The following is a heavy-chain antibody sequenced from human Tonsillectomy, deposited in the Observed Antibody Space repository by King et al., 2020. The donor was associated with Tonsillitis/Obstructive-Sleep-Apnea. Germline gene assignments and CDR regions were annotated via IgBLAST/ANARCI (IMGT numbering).Heavy chain of an antibody. CDR2: IYPGDSDT. CDR1: EYSFTSDW. D-gene: IGHD6-6*01. V-gene: IGHV5-51*01. Sequence: VQLVQSGAEVKKPGESLKISCKGSEYSFTSDWIGWVRQMPGKGLEWMGIIYPGDSDTRYSPSFQGQVTISADKSFSTAYLRWSSLKASDTAMYYCVRQYRSSQEYDYWGQGTLVTVSS. CDR3: VRQYRSSQEYDY. J-gene: IGHJ4*02.